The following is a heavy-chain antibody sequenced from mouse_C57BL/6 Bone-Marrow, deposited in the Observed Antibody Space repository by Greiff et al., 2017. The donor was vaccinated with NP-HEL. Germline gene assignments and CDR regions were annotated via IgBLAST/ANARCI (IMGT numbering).Heavy chain of an antibody. CDR2: IYPGDGDT. CDR3: ARNYYGSSNYFDY. J-gene: IGHJ2*01. D-gene: IGHD1-1*01. Sequence: VKLVESGPELVKPGASVKISCKASGYAFSSSWMNWVKQRPGKGLEWIGRIYPGDGDTNYNGKFKGKATLTADKSSSTAYMQLSSLTSEDSAVYFCARNYYGSSNYFDYWGQGTTLTVSS. CDR1: GYAFSSSW. V-gene: IGHV1-82*01.